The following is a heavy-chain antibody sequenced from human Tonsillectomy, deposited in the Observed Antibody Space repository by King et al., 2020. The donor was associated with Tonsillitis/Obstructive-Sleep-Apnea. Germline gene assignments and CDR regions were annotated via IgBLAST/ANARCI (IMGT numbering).Heavy chain of an antibody. CDR1: GFTFGDYA. CDR3: TRERMLAPYVMDV. CDR2: IRSKPYGGTT. D-gene: IGHD2-8*01. J-gene: IGHJ6*02. Sequence: VQLVESGGGLVQPGRSLKLSCTASGFTFGDYAMSWVRQAPGKGLEWVSFIRSKPYGGTTEYAASVKGRFTISRDDSKSIAYLQMNSLKTEDKAVYYCTRERMLAPYVMDVWGQGTTVTVSS. V-gene: IGHV3-49*04.